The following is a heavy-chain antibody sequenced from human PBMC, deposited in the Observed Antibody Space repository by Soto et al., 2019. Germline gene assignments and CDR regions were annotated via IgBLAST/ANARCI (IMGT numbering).Heavy chain of an antibody. J-gene: IGHJ4*02. CDR2: IYHSGST. D-gene: IGHD5-12*01. CDR1: GGSISSSNW. Sequence: PSETLSLTCAVSGGSISSSNWWSWVRQPPGKGLEWIGEIYHSGSTNYNPSLKSRVTISVDKSKNQFSLKLSSVTAADTAVYYCATNRPYENPFDYWGQGTLVTVSS. V-gene: IGHV4-4*02. CDR3: ATNRPYENPFDY.